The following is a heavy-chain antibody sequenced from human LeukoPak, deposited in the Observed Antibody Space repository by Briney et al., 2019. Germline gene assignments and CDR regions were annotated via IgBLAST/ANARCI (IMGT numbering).Heavy chain of an antibody. Sequence: ASVKVSCKASGYTFTGYYMHWVRQAPGQGLEWMGRINPNSGGTNYAQKFQGRATMTRDTSISTAYMELSRLRSDDTAVYYCARYITVGATYQHFDYWGQGTLVTVSS. J-gene: IGHJ4*02. CDR1: GYTFTGYY. V-gene: IGHV1-2*06. CDR3: ARYITVGATYQHFDY. CDR2: INPNSGGT. D-gene: IGHD1-26*01.